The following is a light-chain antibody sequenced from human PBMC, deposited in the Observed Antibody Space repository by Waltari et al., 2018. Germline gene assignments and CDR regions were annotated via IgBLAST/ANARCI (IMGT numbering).Light chain of an antibody. V-gene: IGKV4-1*01. CDR2: WAS. CDR3: QQYYAVPPT. J-gene: IGKJ1*01. CDR1: QSVSYSSNNKNY. Sequence: DIVMTQSPDSLVVSLGERASITCKSDQSVSYSSNNKNYLAWYRQKPGQPPQLLISWASTREFGVPDRFSGSGSGTDFTLTISSLQAEDVAVYYCQQYYAVPPTFGPGTKVEIK.